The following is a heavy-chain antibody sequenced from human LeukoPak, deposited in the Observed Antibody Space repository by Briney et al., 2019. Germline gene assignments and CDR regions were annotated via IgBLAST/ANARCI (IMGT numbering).Heavy chain of an antibody. CDR2: IYTSGST. Sequence: PSETLSLTCTVSGGSISSYYWSWFRQPAGKGLEWIGRIYTSGSTNYNPSLKSRVTMSVDTSKNQFSLKLSSVTAADTAVYYCARDTVNDFWSGTDYWGQGTLVTVSS. D-gene: IGHD3-3*01. V-gene: IGHV4-4*07. CDR3: ARDTVNDFWSGTDY. J-gene: IGHJ4*02. CDR1: GGSISSYY.